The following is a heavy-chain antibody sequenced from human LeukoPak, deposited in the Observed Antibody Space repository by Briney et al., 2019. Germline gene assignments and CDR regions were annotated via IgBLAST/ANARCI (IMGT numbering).Heavy chain of an antibody. CDR1: GFTFSSYG. V-gene: IGHV3-30*02. D-gene: IGHD3-10*01. CDR2: IRYDGSNK. J-gene: IGHJ4*02. Sequence: GGSLRLSCAASGFTFSSYGMHWVRQAPGKGLEWVAFIRYDGSNKYYADSVKGRFTISRDNSKNTLYLQMNSLRAEDTAVYYCAKTRGYYYGSGEIDYWGQGTLVTVSS. CDR3: AKTRGYYYGSGEIDY.